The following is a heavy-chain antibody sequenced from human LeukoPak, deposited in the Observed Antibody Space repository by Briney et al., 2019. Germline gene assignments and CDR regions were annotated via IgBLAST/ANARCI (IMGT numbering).Heavy chain of an antibody. CDR2: INPNSGGT. D-gene: IGHD3-10*01. Sequence: ASVKVSCKASGYTFYSYGVSWMRQAPGQRLESMRWINPNSGGTNYAQKFQGRVTMTRDTSITTAYMELTSLRSDDTAVYYCARDLFYSVSGTYYNVGRVFNYWGQGTLVTVSS. CDR1: GYTFYSYG. CDR3: ARDLFYSVSGTYYNVGRVFNY. J-gene: IGHJ4*02. V-gene: IGHV1-2*02.